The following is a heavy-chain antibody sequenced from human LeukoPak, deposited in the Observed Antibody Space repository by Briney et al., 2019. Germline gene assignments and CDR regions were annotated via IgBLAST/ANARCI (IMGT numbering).Heavy chain of an antibody. CDR2: IIPIFGTA. CDR1: GGTFSSYA. Sequence: VKVSCKASGGTFSSYAISWVRQAPGQGLEWLGGIIPIFGTANYAQKFQGRVTITADESTSTAYMELSSLRSEDTAVYYCARLSGGPGTTHYFDYWGQGTLVTVSS. CDR3: ARLSGGPGTTHYFDY. J-gene: IGHJ4*02. V-gene: IGHV1-69*13. D-gene: IGHD4-17*01.